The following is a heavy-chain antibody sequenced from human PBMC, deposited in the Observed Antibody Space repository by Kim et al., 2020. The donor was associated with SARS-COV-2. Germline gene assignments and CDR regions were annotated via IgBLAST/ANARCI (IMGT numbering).Heavy chain of an antibody. D-gene: IGHD3-22*01. CDR1: GGSISSSSYY. CDR3: ARPGYDSSGEDY. J-gene: IGHJ4*02. Sequence: SETLSLTCTVSGGSISSSSYYWGWIRQPPGKGLEWIGSIYYSGSTYYNPSLKSRVTISVDTSKNQFSLKLSSVTAADTAVYYCARPGYDSSGEDYWGQGTLVTVSS. V-gene: IGHV4-39*01. CDR2: IYYSGST.